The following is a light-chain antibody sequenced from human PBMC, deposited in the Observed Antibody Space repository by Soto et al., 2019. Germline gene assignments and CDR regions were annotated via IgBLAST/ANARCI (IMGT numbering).Light chain of an antibody. CDR1: QSISSY. CDR2: AAS. CDR3: QQSYSTPYT. J-gene: IGKJ2*01. V-gene: IGKV1-39*01. Sequence: DIQMTQSPSSLSASVGDRVTITCRASQSISSYLNWYQQKPGKAPKLLIYAASSLQSGVPSRFSGSGSVTDFTLTISSLQPADFATYYCQQSYSTPYTFGQGTKLEIK.